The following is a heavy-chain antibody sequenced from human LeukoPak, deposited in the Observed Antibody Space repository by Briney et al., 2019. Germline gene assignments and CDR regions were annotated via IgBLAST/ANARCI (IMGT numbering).Heavy chain of an antibody. D-gene: IGHD1-26*01. CDR1: GFTFSSYA. CDR3: ARDRYSGSYAFDI. V-gene: IGHV3-23*01. J-gene: IGHJ3*02. Sequence: PGGSLRLSCAASGFTFSSYAMSWVRQAPGKGLEWVSAISGSGGSTYYADSVKGRFTISRDNAKNSLYLQMNSLRAEDTAVYYCARDRYSGSYAFDIWGQGTMVTVSS. CDR2: ISGSGGST.